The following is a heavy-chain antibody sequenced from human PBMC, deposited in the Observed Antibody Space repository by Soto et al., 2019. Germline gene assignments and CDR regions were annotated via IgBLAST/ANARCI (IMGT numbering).Heavy chain of an antibody. CDR1: GFTFSSYA. CDR3: AKDVKYYYDSSGPPLDY. J-gene: IGHJ4*02. Sequence: PGGSLRLSCAASGFTFSSYAMSWVRQAPGKGLEWVSAISGSGGSTYYADSVKGRFTISRDNSKNTLYLQMNSLRAEDTAVFYCAKDVKYYYDSSGPPLDYWGQGTLVTVSS. V-gene: IGHV3-23*01. CDR2: ISGSGGST. D-gene: IGHD3-22*01.